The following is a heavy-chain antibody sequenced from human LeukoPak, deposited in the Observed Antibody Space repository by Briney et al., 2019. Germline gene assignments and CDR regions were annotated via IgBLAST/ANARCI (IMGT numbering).Heavy chain of an antibody. CDR2: ISSSSSTI. CDR3: AGLGITMIGGV. CDR1: GFTFSSYC. D-gene: IGHD3-10*02. V-gene: IGHV3-48*01. J-gene: IGHJ6*04. Sequence: GGSLRLSCAASGFTFSSYCMNWVRQAPGKGLEWVSDISSSSSTIYYADSVKGRFTISRDNAKNSLYLEMNSLRAEDTAVYYYAGLGITMIGGVWGKGTTVTISS.